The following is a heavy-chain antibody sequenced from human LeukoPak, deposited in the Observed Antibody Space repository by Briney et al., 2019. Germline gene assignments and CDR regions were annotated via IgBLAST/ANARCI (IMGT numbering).Heavy chain of an antibody. D-gene: IGHD1-7*01. CDR3: ARGTTFYYYYGMDV. CDR1: GGSISSYY. Sequence: SETLSLTCTVSGGSISSYYWGWIRQPPGKGLEWIGYIYYSGSTNYNPSLKSRVTISVDTSKNQFSLKLSSVTAADTAVYYCARGTTFYYYYGMDVWGQGTTVTVSS. V-gene: IGHV4-59*01. CDR2: IYYSGST. J-gene: IGHJ6*02.